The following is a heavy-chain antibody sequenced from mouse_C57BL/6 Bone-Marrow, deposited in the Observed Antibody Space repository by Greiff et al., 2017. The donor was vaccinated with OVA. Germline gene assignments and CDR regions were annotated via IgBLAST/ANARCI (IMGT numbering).Heavy chain of an antibody. V-gene: IGHV1-66*01. CDR3: AREGFYYYGSSYEDFDY. D-gene: IGHD1-1*01. Sequence: VQLQQSGPELVKPGASVKISCKASGYSFTSYYIHWVKQRPGQGLEWIGWIYPGSGTTKSNEKFKGKATLTADTSSSTAYMQLSSLTSEDSAIYYCAREGFYYYGSSYEDFDYWGQGTTLTVSS. CDR2: IYPGSGTT. CDR1: GYSFTSYY. J-gene: IGHJ2*01.